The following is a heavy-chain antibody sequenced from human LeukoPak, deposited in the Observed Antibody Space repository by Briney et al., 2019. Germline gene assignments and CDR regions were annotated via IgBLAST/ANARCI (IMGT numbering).Heavy chain of an antibody. D-gene: IGHD6-19*01. CDR2: ISSSSRTI. Sequence: GGPLRLSCAPSGLPFSRYRKNCPRQAPGGALEWVSYISSSSRTIYYADSVKGRFTISRDNAKNSLYLQMNSLRDGDTAVYYCARDLPPGSSGWYLGYWGQGTLVTVSS. CDR3: ARDLPPGSSGWYLGY. J-gene: IGHJ4*02. CDR1: GLPFSRYR. V-gene: IGHV3-48*02.